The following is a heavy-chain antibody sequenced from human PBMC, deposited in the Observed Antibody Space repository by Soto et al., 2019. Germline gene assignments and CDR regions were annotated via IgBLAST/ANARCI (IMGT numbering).Heavy chain of an antibody. V-gene: IGHV3-30*18. CDR2: ISYDGSNK. CDR1: GFTFSSYG. Sequence: GGSLRLSCAASGFTFSSYGMHWVRQAPGKGLEWVAVISYDGSNKYYADSVKGRFTISRDNSKNTLYLQMNSLRAEDTAVYYCAKDSAVAGDDAFDIWGQGTMVTVSS. D-gene: IGHD6-19*01. CDR3: AKDSAVAGDDAFDI. J-gene: IGHJ3*02.